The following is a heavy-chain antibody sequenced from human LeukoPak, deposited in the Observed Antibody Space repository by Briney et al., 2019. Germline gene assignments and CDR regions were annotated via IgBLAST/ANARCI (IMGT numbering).Heavy chain of an antibody. CDR3: ARDLRWFGEFIDY. Sequence: GGSLRLSCAASGFTFSSYSMNCVGQAPGKGVEWGSYISSSSSNIYYADSVKGRFTISRDNAKNSLYLQMNSLGAEDTAVYYCARDLRWFGEFIDYWGQGTLVTVSS. J-gene: IGHJ4*02. CDR1: GFTFSSYS. V-gene: IGHV3-48*01. CDR2: ISSSSSNI. D-gene: IGHD3-10*01.